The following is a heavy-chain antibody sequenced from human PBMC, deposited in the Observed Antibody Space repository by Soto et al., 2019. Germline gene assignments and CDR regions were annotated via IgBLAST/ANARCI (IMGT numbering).Heavy chain of an antibody. D-gene: IGHD2-8*02. CDR1: GFTFSSHV. V-gene: IGHV3-23*01. CDR3: ATGHDSTYWEGY. J-gene: IGHJ4*02. CDR2: ISATGGST. Sequence: EVQVLESGGGLVQPGGSLRLSCVGSGFTFSSHVMTWVRQAPGKGLEWVSSISATGGSTYYAESVMGRFTISRDNSRNTPSLQRRSLRAEDTAVYYCATGHDSTYWEGYWGQGTLVTVSS.